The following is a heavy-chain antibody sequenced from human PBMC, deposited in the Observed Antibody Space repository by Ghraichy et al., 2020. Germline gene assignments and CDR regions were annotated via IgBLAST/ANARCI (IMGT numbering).Heavy chain of an antibody. D-gene: IGHD3-3*01. Sequence: GGSLRLSCAASGFTFSSYAMSWVRQAPGKGLEWVSAISGSGGSTYYADSVKGRFTISRDNSKNTLYLQMNSLRAEDTAVYYCANVPPVLRSPLYGMDVWGQGTTVTVSS. V-gene: IGHV3-23*01. CDR1: GFTFSSYA. CDR3: ANVPPVLRSPLYGMDV. J-gene: IGHJ6*02. CDR2: ISGSGGST.